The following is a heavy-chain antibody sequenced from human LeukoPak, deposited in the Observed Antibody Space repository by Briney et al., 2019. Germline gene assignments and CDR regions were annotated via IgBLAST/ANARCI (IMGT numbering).Heavy chain of an antibody. J-gene: IGHJ4*02. V-gene: IGHV3-23*01. CDR1: GFTFSSYG. Sequence: GGSLRLSCAASGFTFSSYGMSWVRQAPGKGLEWVSALDPSGGATYHADSVRGRFTISRDNAKNSLYLQMNSLRAEDTAVYYCARGQVWGQGTLVTVSS. CDR2: LDPSGGAT. CDR3: ARGQV.